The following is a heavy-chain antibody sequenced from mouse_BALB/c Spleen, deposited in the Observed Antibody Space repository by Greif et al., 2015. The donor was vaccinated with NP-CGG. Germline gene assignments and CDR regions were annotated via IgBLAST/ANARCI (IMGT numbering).Heavy chain of an antibody. CDR1: GYTFTDYE. D-gene: IGHD2-4*01. Sequence: QVQLKQSGAELVRPGASVTLSCKASGYTFTDYEMHWVKQTPVYGLEWIGAIDPETGGTAYNQKFKGKATLTADKSSSTAYMELRSLTSEDSAVYYCTRGGNGITTRHFDVWGAGTTVTVSS. CDR3: TRGGNGITTRHFDV. V-gene: IGHV1-15*01. J-gene: IGHJ1*01. CDR2: IDPETGGT.